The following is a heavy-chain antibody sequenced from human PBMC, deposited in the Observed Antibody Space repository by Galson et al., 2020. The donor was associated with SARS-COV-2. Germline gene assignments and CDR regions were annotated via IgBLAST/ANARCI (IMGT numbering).Heavy chain of an antibody. CDR3: AKGEKTHMGRVLWFGELLYGAIDY. Sequence: GESLKISCAASGFTFSSYGMHWVRQAPGKGLEWVAVISYDGSNKYYADSVKGRFTISRDNSKNTLYLQMNSLRAEDTAVYYCAKGEKTHMGRVLWFGELLYGAIDYWGQGTLVTVSS. D-gene: IGHD3-10*01. CDR2: ISYDGSNK. V-gene: IGHV3-30*18. CDR1: GFTFSSYG. J-gene: IGHJ4*02.